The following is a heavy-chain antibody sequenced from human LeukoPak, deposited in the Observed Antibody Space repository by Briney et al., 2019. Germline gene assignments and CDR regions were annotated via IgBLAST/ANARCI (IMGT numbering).Heavy chain of an antibody. CDR3: ARARRLNYYDSNAAESYFDY. V-gene: IGHV3-33*01. CDR1: GFTFSSYG. Sequence: GGSLRLSCAASGFTFSSYGMHWVRQAPGKGLEWVAVIWYDGSNKYYADSVKGRFTISRDNSKNTLYLQMNSLRAEDTAVYYCARARRLNYYDSNAAESYFDYWGQGTLVTVSS. CDR2: IWYDGSNK. J-gene: IGHJ4*02. D-gene: IGHD3-22*01.